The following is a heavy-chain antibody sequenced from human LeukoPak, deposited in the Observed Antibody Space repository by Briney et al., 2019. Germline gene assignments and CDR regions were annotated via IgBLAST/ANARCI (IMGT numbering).Heavy chain of an antibody. D-gene: IGHD2-15*01. CDR3: ARRIVVVVAASVYGMDV. CDR2: MNPNSGNT. CDR1: GYTFTSYD. V-gene: IGHV1-8*01. Sequence: ASVKVSCKASGYTFTSYDINWVRQATGQGLEWMGWMNPNSGNTGYAQKFQGRVTMTRNTSISTAYMELSSLRSEDTAVYYCARRIVVVVAASVYGMDVWGQGTTVTVSS. J-gene: IGHJ6*02.